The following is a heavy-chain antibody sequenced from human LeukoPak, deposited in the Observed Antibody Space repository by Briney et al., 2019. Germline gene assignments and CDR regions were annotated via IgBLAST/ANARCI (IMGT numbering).Heavy chain of an antibody. CDR3: ARPPLGAYSSSGIDY. Sequence: GGSLRLSCAASGFTFDDYGMSWVRHAPGKGLEWVSGINWNGGSTVYADSVKGRFTISRDNAKNSLYLQMNSLRAEDTAVYYCARPPLGAYSSSGIDYWGQGTLVTVSS. D-gene: IGHD6-6*01. CDR2: INWNGGST. CDR1: GFTFDDYG. V-gene: IGHV3-20*04. J-gene: IGHJ4*02.